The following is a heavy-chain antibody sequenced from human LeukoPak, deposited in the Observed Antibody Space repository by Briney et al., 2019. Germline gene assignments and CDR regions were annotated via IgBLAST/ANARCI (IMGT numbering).Heavy chain of an antibody. Sequence: SETLSLTCTVSGGSIGSYYWTWIRQSPGEGLDWIGHIYYTGNTKYNSSLKSRVVMSIDRSKSQFSLRLSSVTAADTAVYYCARRTYYYDSSDHFDKWGQGALVTVSS. J-gene: IGHJ4*02. CDR3: ARRTYYYDSSDHFDK. D-gene: IGHD3-22*01. V-gene: IGHV4-59*08. CDR1: GGSIGSYY. CDR2: IYYTGNT.